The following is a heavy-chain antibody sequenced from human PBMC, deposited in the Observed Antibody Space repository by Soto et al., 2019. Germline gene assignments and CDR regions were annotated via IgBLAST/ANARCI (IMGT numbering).Heavy chain of an antibody. CDR1: GGTFSNYA. Sequence: QVRLVQSGAEVKKPGSSVKVSCKASGGTFSNYAISWVRQAPGQGLEWMGGIILPFGTANYAEKFQDRDSITAEESMTTTYMELRGLRSEDTAVYYCARGPDYEGYFDYWGQGTLVTVSS. D-gene: IGHD4-17*01. J-gene: IGHJ4*02. CDR3: ARGPDYEGYFDY. V-gene: IGHV1-69*12. CDR2: IILPFGTA.